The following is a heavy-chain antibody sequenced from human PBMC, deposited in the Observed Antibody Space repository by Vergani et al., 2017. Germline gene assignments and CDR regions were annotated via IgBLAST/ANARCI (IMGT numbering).Heavy chain of an antibody. Sequence: VQLVESGGGVVQPGRSLRLSCAASGFTFSSYAMHWVRQAPGKGLEWVSAISGSGGSTYYADSVKGRFTISRDNSKNTLYLQMNSLRAEDTAVYYCYSVTTVTTGELFVDYWGQGTLVTVSS. CDR2: ISGSGGST. D-gene: IGHD4-17*01. CDR3: YSVTTVTTGELFVDY. CDR1: GFTFSSYA. V-gene: IGHV3-23*04. J-gene: IGHJ4*02.